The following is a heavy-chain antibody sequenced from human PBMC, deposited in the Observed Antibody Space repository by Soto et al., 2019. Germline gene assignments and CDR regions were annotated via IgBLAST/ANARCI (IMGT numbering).Heavy chain of an antibody. CDR1: GYSFTDYH. J-gene: IGHJ6*02. CDR3: ARGESTECSNGVCSFFYNHDMDV. D-gene: IGHD2-8*01. CDR2: INPKSGGT. Sequence: GASVKVSCKASGYSFTDYHIHWVRQAPGQGLEWLGRINPKSGGTSTAQKFQGWVTMTTDTSISTASMELTRLTSDDTAIYHCARGESTECSNGVCSFFYNHDMDVWGQGTTVTVSS. V-gene: IGHV1-2*04.